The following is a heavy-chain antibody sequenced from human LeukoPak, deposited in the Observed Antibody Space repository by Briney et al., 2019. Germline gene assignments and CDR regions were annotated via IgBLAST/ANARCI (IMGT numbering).Heavy chain of an antibody. D-gene: IGHD1-14*01. V-gene: IGHV1-8*01. CDR2: VHHDSGNT. J-gene: IGHJ5*02. CDR3: ARRPRNPP. Sequence: SVKVSCKTSGYPFSTWEISWVRQAAGQGLEWLGWVHHDSGNTDYAQKFRGRVTMPRDTSTRTAYLDLSALRLDDTAVYFCARRPRNPPWGQGTLVTVSS. CDR1: GYPFSTWE.